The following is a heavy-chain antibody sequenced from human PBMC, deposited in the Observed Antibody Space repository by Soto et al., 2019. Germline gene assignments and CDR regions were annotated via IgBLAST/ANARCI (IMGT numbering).Heavy chain of an antibody. D-gene: IGHD3-22*01. CDR1: GGSFSGYY. Sequence: SETLSLTCAVYGGSFSGYYWSWSLQPPWKGLEWIGEINHSGSTNYNPSLKSRVTISVDTSKNQFSLKLSSVTAADTAVYYCARATYYYDRSGYYIDYWGQGTLVTVSS. CDR2: INHSGST. J-gene: IGHJ4*02. CDR3: ARATYYYDRSGYYIDY. V-gene: IGHV4-34*01.